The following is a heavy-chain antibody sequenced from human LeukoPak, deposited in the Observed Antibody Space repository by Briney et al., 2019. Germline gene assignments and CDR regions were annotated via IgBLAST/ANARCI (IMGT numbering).Heavy chain of an antibody. J-gene: IGHJ3*01. CDR3: SKDRWEITIGDAFDF. CDR1: GSTFDKYA. CDR2: IGISAGST. V-gene: IGHV3-23*01. Sequence: GGSLRLSCQASGSTFDKYAVSWVRQAPGKGLEWVSTIGISAGSTYYADAVKGRFTISRDNSKKTVILQMNRLRVEDAAVYYCSKDRWEITIGDAFDFWGQGTKVAVSS. D-gene: IGHD3-3*01.